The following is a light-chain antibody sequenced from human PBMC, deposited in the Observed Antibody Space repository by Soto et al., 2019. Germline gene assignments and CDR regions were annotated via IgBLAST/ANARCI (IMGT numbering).Light chain of an antibody. V-gene: IGLV2-8*01. CDR2: EVS. CDR3: SSYAGSNTDYV. Sequence: QSLLTQPPSASVSPGQSVTISCTGTSSDVGGYNYVSWYQQHPGKVPKLMIYEVSKRPSGVPDRFSGSKSGNTASLTVSGLQAEDEADYYCSSYAGSNTDYVFGTGTKVTVL. J-gene: IGLJ1*01. CDR1: SSDVGGYNY.